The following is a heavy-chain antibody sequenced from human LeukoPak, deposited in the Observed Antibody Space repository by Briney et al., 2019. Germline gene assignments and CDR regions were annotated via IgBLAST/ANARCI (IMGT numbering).Heavy chain of an antibody. J-gene: IGHJ4*02. CDR3: AKDIEVTYHSYYFDY. CDR1: GFTFDDYA. Sequence: PGGSLRLSSAASGFTFDDYAMHWVRQAPGKGLEWVSGISWNSGSIGYADSVKGRFTISRDNAKNSLYLQMNSLRAEDTALYYCAKDIEVTYHSYYFDYWGQGTLVTVSS. D-gene: IGHD2-21*02. V-gene: IGHV3-9*01. CDR2: ISWNSGSI.